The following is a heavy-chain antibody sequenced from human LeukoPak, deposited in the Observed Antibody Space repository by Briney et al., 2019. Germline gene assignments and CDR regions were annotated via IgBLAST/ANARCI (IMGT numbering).Heavy chain of an antibody. CDR1: GFTFSSYS. CDR3: ARELRGYSGYDLEDYYYGMDV. CDR2: ISSSSSYI. D-gene: IGHD5-12*01. J-gene: IGHJ6*02. Sequence: GGSLRLSCAASGFTFSSYSMNWVRQAPGKGLEWVSSISSSSSYIYYADSVKGRFTISRDNAKNSLYLQMNSLRAEDTAVYYCARELRGYSGYDLEDYYYGMDVWGQGTTVTVSS. V-gene: IGHV3-21*01.